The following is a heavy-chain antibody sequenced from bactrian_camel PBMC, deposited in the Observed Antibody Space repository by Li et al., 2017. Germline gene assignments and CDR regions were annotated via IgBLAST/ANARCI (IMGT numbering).Heavy chain of an antibody. CDR2: IYDAAVMT. CDR3: AAAVAPYSRACRPDMDYRD. J-gene: IGHJ4*01. D-gene: IGHD6*01. V-gene: IGHV3S40*01. Sequence: DVQLVESGGGSVQTGGSLRLSCAVSGFRARTYCMGWFRQAPGKEREAVAVIYDAAVMTWYSDSVKGRFAISRDSAKNTVDLQMNSLKAEDTAMYYCAAAVAPYSRACRPDMDYRDWGQGTQVTVS. CDR1: GFRARTYC.